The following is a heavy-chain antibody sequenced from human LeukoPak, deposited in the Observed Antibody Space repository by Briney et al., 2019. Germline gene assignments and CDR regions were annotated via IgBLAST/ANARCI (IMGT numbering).Heavy chain of an antibody. V-gene: IGHV1-69*04. D-gene: IGHD5-18*01. CDR3: AREGVGYSYGYSPDY. CDR2: IIPILGIA. CDR1: GGTFSSYA. J-gene: IGHJ4*02. Sequence: SVKVSCKASGGTFSSYAISWVRQAPGQGLEWMGRIIPILGIANYAQKFQGRVTITADKSTSTAYMELSSLRSEDTAVYYCAREGVGYSYGYSPDYWGQGTLVTVSS.